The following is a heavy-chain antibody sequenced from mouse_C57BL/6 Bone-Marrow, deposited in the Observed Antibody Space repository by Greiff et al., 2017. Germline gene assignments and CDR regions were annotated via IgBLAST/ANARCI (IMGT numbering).Heavy chain of an antibody. J-gene: IGHJ4*01. CDR1: GYTFTDYY. CDR3: ARPHYGNYDYAMDY. D-gene: IGHD2-1*01. Sequence: QVQLQQSGAELVRPGASVKLSCKASGYTFTDYYINWVKQRPGQGLEWIARIYPGSGNTYYTEKFKGKATLTAEKSSSTAYMQLSSLTSEDSAVYFCARPHYGNYDYAMDYWGQGTSVTVSS. CDR2: IYPGSGNT. V-gene: IGHV1-76*01.